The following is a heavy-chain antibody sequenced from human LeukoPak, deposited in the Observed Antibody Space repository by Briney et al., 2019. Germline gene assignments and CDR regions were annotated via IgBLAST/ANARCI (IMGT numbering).Heavy chain of an antibody. CDR2: ISSRGNHR. J-gene: IGHJ4*02. D-gene: IGHD5-12*01. Sequence: GGSLRLSCEASGFTFSNYTMNWVRQAPGRGLEWVSSISSRGNHRYYADSVKGRFTISRDNAKNSLYLQMSSLIVEDTAIYARISLTSSGYDLAFFTHWGQGALVTVSS. CDR1: GFTFSNYT. CDR3: ISLTSSGYDLAFFTH. V-gene: IGHV3-21*01.